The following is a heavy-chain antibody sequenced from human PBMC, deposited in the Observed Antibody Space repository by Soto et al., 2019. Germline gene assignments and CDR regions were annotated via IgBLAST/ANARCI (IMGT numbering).Heavy chain of an antibody. CDR2: ISYDGSNK. V-gene: IGHV3-30*18. CDR1: GFTFSSYG. D-gene: IGHD6-19*01. J-gene: IGHJ6*02. CDR3: AKSGAVHGYPYYYYGMDV. Sequence: PGGSLRLSCAASGFTFSSYGMHWVRQAPGKGLEWVAVISYDGSNKYYADSVKGRFTISRDNSKNTLYLQMNSLRAEDTAVYYCAKSGAVHGYPYYYYGMDVWGQGTTVPVAS.